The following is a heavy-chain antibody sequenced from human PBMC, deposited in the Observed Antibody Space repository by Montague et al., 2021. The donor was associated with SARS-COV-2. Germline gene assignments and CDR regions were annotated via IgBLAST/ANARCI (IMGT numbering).Heavy chain of an antibody. V-gene: IGHV3-23*01. J-gene: IGHJ4*02. CDR1: GGSFNDYY. Sequence: ETLSLTCAVYGGSFNDYYWTWVRQPPGKGLEWVSAITGRYGSTYYADSVKGRFTISRDNSKNTVYLQLTSLRAEDTAIYYCAKELYSVIVGATAGFDYWGQGTLVTVSS. CDR2: ITGRYGST. CDR3: AKELYSVIVGATAGFDY. D-gene: IGHD1-26*01.